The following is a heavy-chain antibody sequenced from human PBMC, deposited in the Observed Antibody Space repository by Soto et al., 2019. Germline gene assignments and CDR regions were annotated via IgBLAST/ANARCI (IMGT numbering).Heavy chain of an antibody. V-gene: IGHV4-59*01. CDR3: ARDNRGKLYDFWSGYRGGDNWFDP. D-gene: IGHD3-3*01. J-gene: IGHJ5*02. Sequence: QVQLQESGPGLVKPSETLSLTCTVSGGSISSYYWSWIRQPPGKGLEWIGYIYYSGSTNYNPSLKSRVTISVDTSKNQFSLKLSSVTAADTAVYYCARDNRGKLYDFWSGYRGGDNWFDPWGQGTLVTVSS. CDR1: GGSISSYY. CDR2: IYYSGST.